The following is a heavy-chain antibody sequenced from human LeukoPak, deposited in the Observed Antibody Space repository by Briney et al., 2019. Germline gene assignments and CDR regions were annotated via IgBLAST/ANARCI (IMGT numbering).Heavy chain of an antibody. V-gene: IGHV1-18*01. CDR2: FSVYTGHT. Sequence: ASVKVSCKASDYIFTVYNITWVRQAPGQGLEWMGRFSVYTGHTDFARNFQDRATMTADTSTTTAYMELKSLRSDDTAVYYCARTPEKHIDYWGQGTLVTVSS. CDR3: ARTPEKHIDY. J-gene: IGHJ4*02. D-gene: IGHD2-15*01. CDR1: DYIFTVYN.